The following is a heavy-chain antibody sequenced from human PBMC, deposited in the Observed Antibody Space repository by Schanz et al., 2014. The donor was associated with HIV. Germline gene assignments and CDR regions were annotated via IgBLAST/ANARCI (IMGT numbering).Heavy chain of an antibody. CDR2: ISESGGRS. D-gene: IGHD5-18*01. J-gene: IGHJ3*02. V-gene: IGHV3-23*01. CDR1: GFTFNNYA. CDR3: AIRTPMVTFGAFDI. Sequence: EVQLLESGGGLVQPGGSLRLSCVASGFTFNNYAMTWVRQAPGKGLEWVSSISESGGRSYYADSVKGRFTISRDTSKKTLYLQMNSLRADDTAVYFCAIRTPMVTFGAFDIWGRGTWVTVSS.